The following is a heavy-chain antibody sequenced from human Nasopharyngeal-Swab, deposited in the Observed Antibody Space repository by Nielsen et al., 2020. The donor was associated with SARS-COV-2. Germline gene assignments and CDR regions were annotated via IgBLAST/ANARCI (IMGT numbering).Heavy chain of an antibody. V-gene: IGHV3-30*03. CDR2: ISYDGSNK. CDR3: ARGPWKQWLVLLVASPFDY. Sequence: GSLRLSCAASGFTFSSYGMHWVRQAPGKGLEWVAVISYDGSNKYYADSVKGRFTISRDNSKNTLYLQMNSLRAEDTAVYYCARGPWKQWLVLLVASPFDYWGQGTLVTVSS. D-gene: IGHD6-19*01. J-gene: IGHJ4*02. CDR1: GFTFSSYG.